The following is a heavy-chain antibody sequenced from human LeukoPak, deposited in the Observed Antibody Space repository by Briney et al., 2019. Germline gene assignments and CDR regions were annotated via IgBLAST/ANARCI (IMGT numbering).Heavy chain of an antibody. CDR2: INPNSGGT. CDR1: GYTFTGNY. Sequence: ASVKVSCKASGYTFTGNYMHWVRQAPGQGLEWMGWINPNSGGTNYAQKFQGRVTMTRDTSIGTAYMELNRLRSDDTAVYYCARGSYNSSDFEYFHHWGQGTLVTVSS. J-gene: IGHJ1*01. D-gene: IGHD3-22*01. CDR3: ARGSYNSSDFEYFHH. V-gene: IGHV1-2*02.